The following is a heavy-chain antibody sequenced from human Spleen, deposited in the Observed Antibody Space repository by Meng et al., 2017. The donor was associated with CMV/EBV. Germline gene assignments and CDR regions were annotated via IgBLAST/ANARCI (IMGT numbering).Heavy chain of an antibody. CDR2: ISGTGNNT. CDR3: AKDPRNDIALAGTNYFDY. CDR1: DFTFSGYA. Sequence: GESLKISCAASDFTFSGYAMSWVRQAPGKGLEWVSTISGTGNNTYYADSVKGRFTISRDNSKDTLYLQMNSLRGEDTAVYFCAKDPRNDIALAGTNYFDYWGQGTLVTVSS. D-gene: IGHD6-19*01. J-gene: IGHJ4*02. V-gene: IGHV3-23*01.